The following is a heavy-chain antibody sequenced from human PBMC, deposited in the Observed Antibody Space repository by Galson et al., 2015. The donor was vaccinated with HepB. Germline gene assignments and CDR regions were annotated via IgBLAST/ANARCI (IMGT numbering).Heavy chain of an antibody. J-gene: IGHJ4*02. CDR2: TYYSGTT. V-gene: IGHV4-39*01. CDR1: GGSISSSRYY. Sequence: ETLSLTCTVSGGSISSSRYYWGWIRQPPGKGLEWIGSTYYSGTTYYNPSLKSRVTLSVDTSKNQFSLKLSSVTAPDTAVYYCARLPYRSGWYGYYFDYWGQGTLVTVSS. D-gene: IGHD6-19*01. CDR3: ARLPYRSGWYGYYFDY.